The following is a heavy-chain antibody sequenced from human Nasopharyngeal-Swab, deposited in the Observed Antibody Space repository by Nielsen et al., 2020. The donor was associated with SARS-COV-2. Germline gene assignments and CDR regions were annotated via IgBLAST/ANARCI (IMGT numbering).Heavy chain of an antibody. CDR3: ARDNESGDYYAYDI. CDR2: ISAYNGNT. J-gene: IGHJ3*02. Sequence: ASVKVSCKASGYTFITFGITWVRQAPGQGLEWMGWISAYNGNTNYAQKFQDRVTMTTDTSTTTAYMELRGLKTGDAAVYYCARDNESGDYYAYDIWGQGTTVTVSS. CDR1: GYTFITFG. D-gene: IGHD4-17*01. V-gene: IGHV1-18*01.